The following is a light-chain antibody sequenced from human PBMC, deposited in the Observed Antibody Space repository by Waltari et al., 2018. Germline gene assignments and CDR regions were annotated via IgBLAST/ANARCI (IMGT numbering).Light chain of an antibody. CDR1: SSDVGAFDY. V-gene: IGLV2-14*03. J-gene: IGLJ2*01. CDR3: CSFTSGSSLR. Sequence: QSALTQPASVSGSPGQSIAISCTGSSSDVGAFDYVSWYQQHPGKVPKLIIYDVNKRPSAVAHRFSGSKSGRTASLTISGLQPEDEADYYCCSFTSGSSLRFGGGTKLTVL. CDR2: DVN.